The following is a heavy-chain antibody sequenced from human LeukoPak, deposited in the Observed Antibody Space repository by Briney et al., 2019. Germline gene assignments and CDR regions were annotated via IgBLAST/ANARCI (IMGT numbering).Heavy chain of an antibody. Sequence: ASVKVSCKASGYTFTGYYMHWVRQAPGKGLEWMGWINPNSGGTNYAQKLQGRVTMTRDTSISTAYMELSRLRSDDTAVYYCATWWSITMVRGDLDYWGQGTLVTVSS. CDR1: GYTFTGYY. CDR3: ATWWSITMVRGDLDY. J-gene: IGHJ4*02. CDR2: INPNSGGT. V-gene: IGHV1-2*02. D-gene: IGHD3-10*01.